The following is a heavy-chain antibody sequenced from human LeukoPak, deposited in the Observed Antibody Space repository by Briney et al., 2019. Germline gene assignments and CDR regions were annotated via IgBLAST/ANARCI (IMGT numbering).Heavy chain of an antibody. Sequence: ASVKVSCKVSGYTFTDYYMHWVQQAPGKGLEWMGLVDPEDGETIYAEKFQGRVTITADTSTDTAYMELSSLRSEDTAVYYCARKYCSGGSCYVDPNYYYYMDVWGKGTTVTVSS. D-gene: IGHD2-15*01. V-gene: IGHV1-69-2*01. CDR3: ARKYCSGGSCYVDPNYYYYMDV. CDR2: VDPEDGET. J-gene: IGHJ6*03. CDR1: GYTFTDYY.